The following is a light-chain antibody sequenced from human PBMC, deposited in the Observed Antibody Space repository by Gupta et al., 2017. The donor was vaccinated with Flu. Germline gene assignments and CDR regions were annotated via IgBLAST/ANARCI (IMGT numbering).Light chain of an antibody. CDR3: QQDGSSPRT. CDR2: GAS. CDR1: QSVSSSY. J-gene: IGKJ2*01. V-gene: IGKV3-20*01. Sequence: EIVLTQSPGTLSLSPGERATLSCRASQSVSSSYLAWYQQKPGQAPRLLIYGASSRANGIPERFSGSGSGTEFTLTVSRREPEDSAVYYCQQDGSSPRTFGQGTKLEIK.